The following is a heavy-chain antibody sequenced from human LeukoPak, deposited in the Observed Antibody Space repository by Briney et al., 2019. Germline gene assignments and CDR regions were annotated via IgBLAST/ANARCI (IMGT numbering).Heavy chain of an antibody. CDR3: ARSLSSLGYYYYGMDV. CDR1: GGSFSGYY. CDR2: INHSGST. V-gene: IGHV4-34*01. Sequence: SETLSLTCAVYGGSFSGYYWSWIRQPPGKQLEWIGEINHSGSTNYNPSLKSRVTISLDTSKNQFSLRLTSVTAADTAVYYCARSLSSLGYYYYGMDVWGQGTTVTVSS. D-gene: IGHD6-19*01. J-gene: IGHJ6*02.